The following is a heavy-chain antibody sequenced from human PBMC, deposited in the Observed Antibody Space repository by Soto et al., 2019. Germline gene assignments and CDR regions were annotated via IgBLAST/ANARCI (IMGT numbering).Heavy chain of an antibody. CDR3: ASRDPGTSVDY. J-gene: IGHJ4*02. D-gene: IGHD1-7*01. Sequence: SETLSLTCAVSGGSFTSNNWWTWVRQPPGQGLEWIGEIYRTGSTNYNPSLKGRVTISLDKSENQFSLKVTSLTAADTAVYYCASRDPGTSVDYWGQGTLVTVSS. V-gene: IGHV4-4*02. CDR1: GGSFTSNNW. CDR2: IYRTGST.